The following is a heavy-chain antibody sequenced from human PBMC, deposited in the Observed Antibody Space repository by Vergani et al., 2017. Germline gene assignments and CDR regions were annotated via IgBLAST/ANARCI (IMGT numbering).Heavy chain of an antibody. CDR1: GASIRSSNYY. CDR3: ARHSTVEWLVKLGWIDP. Sequence: QLQLQESRPGLVKPSATLSLTCSFSGASIRSSNYYWGWIRQPPGKVLEWIASIYYSGSTYYNPSLKRRVTISVDTSKNQFSLKLSSVTAADTAVYFCARHSTVEWLVKLGWIDPWGQGSLVTVSS. D-gene: IGHD6-19*01. J-gene: IGHJ5*02. CDR2: IYYSGST. V-gene: IGHV4-39*01.